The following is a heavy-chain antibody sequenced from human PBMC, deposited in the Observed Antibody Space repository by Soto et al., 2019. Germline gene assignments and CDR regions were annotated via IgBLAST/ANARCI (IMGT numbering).Heavy chain of an antibody. J-gene: IGHJ4*02. V-gene: IGHV3-23*01. CDR3: AKGRDYYAFDY. D-gene: IGHD3-3*01. CDR2: ISAGGGGT. Sequence: EVQLLESGGGLVQPGGSLRLSCAASGFTFSTYAMSWVRQAPGKGLEWVSGISAGGGGTYYADSVKGRFTISRDNSKNTRYLQMNSLRAEDTAVYYCAKGRDYYAFDYWGQGTLVTVSS. CDR1: GFTFSTYA.